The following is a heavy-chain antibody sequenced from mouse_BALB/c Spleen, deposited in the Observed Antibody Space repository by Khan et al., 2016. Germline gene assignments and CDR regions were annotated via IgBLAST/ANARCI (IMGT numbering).Heavy chain of an antibody. CDR2: ILPGSGST. CDR1: GYTFSTYW. Sequence: QVQLQQSGAELMKPGASVKISCKASGYTFSTYWIEWVKQRPGHGLEWIGEILPGSGSTHYNEKFKGKATFTEDTSSNTAYMQLSSLTSEDSAVYYCTRSMEEHFDYWGQGTTLTVSS. J-gene: IGHJ2*01. CDR3: TRSMEEHFDY. V-gene: IGHV1-9*01.